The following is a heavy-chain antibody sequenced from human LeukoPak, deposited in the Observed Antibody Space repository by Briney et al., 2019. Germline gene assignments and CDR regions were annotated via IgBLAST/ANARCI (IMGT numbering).Heavy chain of an antibody. CDR3: ASLGYCSSTSCYEQDV. CDR2: IYYSGSP. Sequence: SETLSLTCTVSGGSISSYYWSWIRQPPGKGLEWIGYIYYSGSPNYNPSLKSRVTISVDTSKNQFSLKLSSVTAADTAVYYCASLGYCSSTSCYEQDVWGQGTTVTVSS. V-gene: IGHV4-59*01. D-gene: IGHD2-2*01. CDR1: GGSISSYY. J-gene: IGHJ6*02.